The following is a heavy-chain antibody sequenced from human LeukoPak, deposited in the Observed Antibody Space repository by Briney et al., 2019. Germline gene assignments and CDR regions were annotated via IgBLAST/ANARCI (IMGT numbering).Heavy chain of an antibody. CDR2: IYYSGST. D-gene: IGHD6-13*01. Sequence: SETVSLTCTVSGGSINTYYWSWIRQPPGKGLEWIGFIYYSGSTNYNPSLKSRVTISVDTSKNQFSLKLNSVTAADTAVYYCARSYSSSWYGDFQHWGQGTLVIVSS. V-gene: IGHV4-59*01. J-gene: IGHJ1*01. CDR3: ARSYSSSWYGDFQH. CDR1: GGSINTYY.